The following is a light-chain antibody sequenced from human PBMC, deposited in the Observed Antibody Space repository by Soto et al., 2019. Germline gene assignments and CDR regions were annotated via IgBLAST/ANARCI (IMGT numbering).Light chain of an antibody. J-gene: IGLJ1*01. CDR3: SSYGGSIYV. CDR1: SSDVGGYNY. V-gene: IGLV2-8*01. Sequence: QSVLTQPPSASGSPGQSVTISCTGTSSDVGGYNYVSWYQQHPGKAPKLMIYEVSKRPSGAPDRFSGSKSGNTASLTVSGLQAEDEADYYCSSYGGSIYVFGTGTKVTVL. CDR2: EVS.